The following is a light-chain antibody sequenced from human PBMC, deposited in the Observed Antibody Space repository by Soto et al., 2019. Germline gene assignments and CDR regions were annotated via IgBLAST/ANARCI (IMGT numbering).Light chain of an antibody. CDR3: SSYAGSNNLL. J-gene: IGLJ3*02. Sequence: QSALTQPPSASGSPGQSVTISCTGTRSDVGGYKYVSWYQQHPGKAPKLMIYEVSNRPSGVPDRFSGSKSGNTASLTVSGLQAEDEADYYCSSYAGSNNLLFGGGTKLTVL. CDR1: RSDVGGYKY. V-gene: IGLV2-8*01. CDR2: EVS.